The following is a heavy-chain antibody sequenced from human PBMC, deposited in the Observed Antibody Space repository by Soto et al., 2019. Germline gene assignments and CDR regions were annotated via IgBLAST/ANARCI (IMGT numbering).Heavy chain of an antibody. CDR3: VRARSWDAYDV. D-gene: IGHD3-10*01. Sequence: QLQLQESGSGLVNPSQTLSLTCTVSGGSINSGDYSWSWIRQAPGKGLEWIGYMYQSGSTFYNPSLKSRVTISIDRSENFFSLDLKSVTAADTAVYYCVRARSWDAYDVWGQGTLVTVSS. J-gene: IGHJ3*01. CDR1: GGSINSGDYS. CDR2: MYQSGST. V-gene: IGHV4-30-2*01.